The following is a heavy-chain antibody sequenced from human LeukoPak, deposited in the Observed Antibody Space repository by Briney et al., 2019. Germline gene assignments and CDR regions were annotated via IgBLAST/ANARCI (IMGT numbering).Heavy chain of an antibody. J-gene: IGHJ4*02. CDR2: ISGSGDST. CDR1: GFTLSSYA. Sequence: QPGESLRLSCAGSGFTLSSYAMNWVRQAPGKGLEWVSVISGSGDSTYYADPVKGRFTISRDNSKNTLYLHMNSLRVEDTAVYYCAKDVSGGSYFDYWGQGTLVTVSS. CDR3: AKDVSGGSYFDY. V-gene: IGHV3-23*01. D-gene: IGHD3-10*01.